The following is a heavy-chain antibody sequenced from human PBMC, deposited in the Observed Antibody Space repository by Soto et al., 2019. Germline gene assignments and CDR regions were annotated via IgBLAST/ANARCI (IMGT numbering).Heavy chain of an antibody. J-gene: IGHJ6*02. Sequence: ETLWLSCTVSGGSMSSSSYYWGWIRQPQGKGLEWIGSIYYSGSTYYNPSLKSRVTISVDTSKNQFSLKLSSVTTADTAVYYCARLFFGSGSYSKDYYYAMDVWRQGTTVT. V-gene: IGHV4-39*01. CDR3: ARLFFGSGSYSKDYYYAMDV. CDR2: IYYSGST. CDR1: GGSMSSSSYY. D-gene: IGHD3-10*01.